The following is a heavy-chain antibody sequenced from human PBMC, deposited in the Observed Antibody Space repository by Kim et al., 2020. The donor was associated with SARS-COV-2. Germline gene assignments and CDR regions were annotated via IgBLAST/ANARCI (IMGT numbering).Heavy chain of an antibody. Sequence: RVTISVDTSKNQFSLKLSSVTAADTAVYYCAREGSSYYDSSGFGNDAFDIWGQGTMVTVSS. V-gene: IGHV4-39*07. D-gene: IGHD3-22*01. J-gene: IGHJ3*02. CDR3: AREGSSYYDSSGFGNDAFDI.